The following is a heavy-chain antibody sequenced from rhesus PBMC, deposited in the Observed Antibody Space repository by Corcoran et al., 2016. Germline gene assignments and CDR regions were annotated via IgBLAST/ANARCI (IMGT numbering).Heavy chain of an antibody. CDR1: GYTFTDYY. Sequence: EVQLVQSGAEVKKPGASVKISCKASGYTFTDYYLHRVRQATGKGLEWKGSVEPEEGETNSAPKFQDRGTITSDTSTDTAYMELSSLRSEDTAVYYCATGVYSFDYWGQGVLVTVSS. CDR2: VEPEEGET. D-gene: IGHD3-16*01. J-gene: IGHJ4*01. V-gene: IGHV1-111*01. CDR3: ATGVYSFDY.